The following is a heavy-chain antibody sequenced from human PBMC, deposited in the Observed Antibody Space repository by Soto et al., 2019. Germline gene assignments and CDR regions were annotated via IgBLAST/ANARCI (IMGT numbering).Heavy chain of an antibody. CDR2: IYYSGST. Sequence: QVQLQESGPGLVKPSQTLSLTCTVSGGSISSGDYYWSWIRQPPGKGLKWIGYIYYSGSTYYNPSLKSRVTISVDTSKNQFSLKLSSVTAADTAVYYCARALERGYSNYENWFDPWGQGTLVTVSS. D-gene: IGHD4-4*01. CDR1: GGSISSGDYY. CDR3: ARALERGYSNYENWFDP. V-gene: IGHV4-30-4*01. J-gene: IGHJ5*02.